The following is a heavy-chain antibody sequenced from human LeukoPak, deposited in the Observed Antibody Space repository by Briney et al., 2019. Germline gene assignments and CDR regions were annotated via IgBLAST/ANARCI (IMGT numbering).Heavy chain of an antibody. D-gene: IGHD3-16*01. J-gene: IGHJ6*02. CDR2: ISSSSSYI. Sequence: PGGSLRLSCAASGFTFSSYSMNWVRQAPGKGLEWVSSISSSSSYIYYADSVKGRFTISRDNAKNSLYLQMNSRIAEDTAVYYCARPFVGAPGAYGMDVWGQGTTVTVSS. CDR3: ARPFVGAPGAYGMDV. CDR1: GFTFSSYS. V-gene: IGHV3-21*01.